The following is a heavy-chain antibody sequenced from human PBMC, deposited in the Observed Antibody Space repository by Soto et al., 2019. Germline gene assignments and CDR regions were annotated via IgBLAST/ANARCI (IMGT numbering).Heavy chain of an antibody. Sequence: ASVKVSCKASGYTFTSYGISWVRRAPGQGLEWMGWISAYNGNTNYAQKLQGRVTMTTDTSTSTAYMELRSLRSDDTAVYYCARGRKSSSWYNWFDPWGQGTLVTVSS. D-gene: IGHD6-13*01. V-gene: IGHV1-18*01. J-gene: IGHJ5*02. CDR3: ARGRKSSSWYNWFDP. CDR2: ISAYNGNT. CDR1: GYTFTSYG.